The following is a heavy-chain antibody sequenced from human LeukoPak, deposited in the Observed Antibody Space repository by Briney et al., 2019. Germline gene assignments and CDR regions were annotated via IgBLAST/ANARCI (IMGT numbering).Heavy chain of an antibody. Sequence: SVKVSCKASGGTFSSYAISWVRQAPGQGLEWMGGIIPIFGTANYAQKFQGRVTITADESTSTAYMELSSLRSEDTAVYYCARDRGGYSSGWFGMVDYWGQGTLVTVSS. J-gene: IGHJ4*02. CDR1: GGTFSSYA. CDR3: ARDRGGYSSGWFGMVDY. V-gene: IGHV1-69*01. D-gene: IGHD6-19*01. CDR2: IIPIFGTA.